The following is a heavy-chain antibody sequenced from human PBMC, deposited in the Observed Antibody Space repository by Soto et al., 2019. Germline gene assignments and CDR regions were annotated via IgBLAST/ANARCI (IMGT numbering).Heavy chain of an antibody. CDR1: GFTFSSYA. D-gene: IGHD3-22*01. J-gene: IGHJ4*02. CDR2: ISYDGSNK. Sequence: PGGSLRLSCAASGFTFSSYAMHWVGQSPGKGLEWVAVISYDGSNKYYADSVKGRFTISRDNSKNTLYLQMNSLRAEDTAVYYCARDKLYYYDSSGYYQFDYWGQGTLVTVS. V-gene: IGHV3-30-3*01. CDR3: ARDKLYYYDSSGYYQFDY.